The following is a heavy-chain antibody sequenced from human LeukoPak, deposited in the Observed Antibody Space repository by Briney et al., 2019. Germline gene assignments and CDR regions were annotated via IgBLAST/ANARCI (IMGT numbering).Heavy chain of an antibody. J-gene: IGHJ4*02. D-gene: IGHD6-6*01. Sequence: SETLSLTCTVSGGSISTSNYYWGWIRQPPGKGLEWIGNIFYSGSTYYNPSLKSRVTISVDTSKNQFSLKLSSVTAADTAVYYCARDQVDKSIAAPGGYWGQGTLVTVSS. V-gene: IGHV4-39*07. CDR1: GGSISTSNYY. CDR2: IFYSGST. CDR3: ARDQVDKSIAAPGGY.